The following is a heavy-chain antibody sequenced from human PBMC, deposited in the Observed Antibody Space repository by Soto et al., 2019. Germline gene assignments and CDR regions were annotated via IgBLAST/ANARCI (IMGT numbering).Heavy chain of an antibody. J-gene: IGHJ4*02. D-gene: IGHD1-26*01. CDR2: ISSSSSTI. V-gene: IGHV3-48*02. Sequence: EVQLVESGGGLVQPGGSLRLSCAASGFTFSSYSMNWVRQAPGKGLEWVSYISSSSSTIYYADSVKGRFTISRDNAKNSLYLQMNSLRDEDTAVYYCARDVPRPRWELLRPRGVDYWGQGTLVTVSS. CDR1: GFTFSSYS. CDR3: ARDVPRPRWELLRPRGVDY.